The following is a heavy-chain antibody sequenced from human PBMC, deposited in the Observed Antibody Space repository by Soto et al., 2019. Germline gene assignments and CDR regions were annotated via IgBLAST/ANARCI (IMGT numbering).Heavy chain of an antibody. D-gene: IGHD6-13*01. J-gene: IGHJ4*02. V-gene: IGHV1-18*01. CDR3: AVQEADSSSY. Sequence: ASVKVSCKASGYTFTSYGISWVRQAPGQGLEGMGWISAYNGNTNYPQKLQGRVTMTTDTTTSTAYMELRSLRSDDTAVYYCAVQEADSSSYWGQGTLVTVSS. CDR2: ISAYNGNT. CDR1: GYTFTSYG.